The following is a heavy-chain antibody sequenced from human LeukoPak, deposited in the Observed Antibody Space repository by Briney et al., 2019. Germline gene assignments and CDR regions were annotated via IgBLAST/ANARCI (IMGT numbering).Heavy chain of an antibody. J-gene: IGHJ3*02. V-gene: IGHV3-23*01. CDR3: AKEWDYDSSLDAFDI. D-gene: IGHD3-22*01. CDR1: GFTFSSYA. CDR2: IFGSGGST. Sequence: GGSLRLSCAASGFTFSSYAMYWVGQAPGKGLEWVSGIFGSGGSTHYADSVKGRFTISRDNSKNTLYLQMNSLRAEDTAVYYCAKEWDYDSSLDAFDIWGQGTMVTVSS.